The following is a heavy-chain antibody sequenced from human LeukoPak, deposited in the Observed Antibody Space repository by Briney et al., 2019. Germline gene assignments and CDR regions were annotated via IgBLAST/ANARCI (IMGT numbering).Heavy chain of an antibody. CDR1: GYTFTGYY. Sequence: GASVKVSCKASGYTFTGYYMHWVRQAPGQGLEWMGWINPNSGGTNYAQKFQGRVTMTRDTSISTAYMELSRLRSDDTAVYYCARDPSGTTVRAFDIWGQGTMVTVSS. CDR3: ARDPSGTTVRAFDI. J-gene: IGHJ3*02. V-gene: IGHV1-2*02. D-gene: IGHD1-7*01. CDR2: INPNSGGT.